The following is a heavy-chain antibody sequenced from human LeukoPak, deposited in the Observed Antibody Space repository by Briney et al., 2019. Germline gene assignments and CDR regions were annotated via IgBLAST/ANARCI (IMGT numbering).Heavy chain of an antibody. CDR1: GYTFTSSD. Sequence: GASVKVSCKASGYTFTSSDINWVRQATGQGLEWMGWMNPNSGNTGYAQKFQGRVTMTRNTSISTAYMELRSLRSDDTAVYYCARDNYGDYVGRIRHYYYYMDVWGEGTTVTISS. V-gene: IGHV1-8*01. D-gene: IGHD4-17*01. CDR3: ARDNYGDYVGRIRHYYYYMDV. J-gene: IGHJ6*03. CDR2: MNPNSGNT.